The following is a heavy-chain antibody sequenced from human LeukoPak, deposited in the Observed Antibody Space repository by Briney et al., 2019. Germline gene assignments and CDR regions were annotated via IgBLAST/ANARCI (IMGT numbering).Heavy chain of an antibody. V-gene: IGHV3-7*03. CDR2: IRQDGSDK. CDR3: AKGGRSYYGLFDY. CDR1: GFTFSAYW. J-gene: IGHJ4*02. Sequence: GGSLRLSCAASGFTFSAYWMSWVRQAPGKGLEWVANIRQDGSDKYYVDSVKGRFTISRDNAKNSLYLQMNSLRAEDTAVYYCAKGGRSYYGLFDYWGQGTLVTVSS. D-gene: IGHD3-10*01.